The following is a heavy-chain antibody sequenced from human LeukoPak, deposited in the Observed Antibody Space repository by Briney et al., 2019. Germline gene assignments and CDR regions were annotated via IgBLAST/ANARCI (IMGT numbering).Heavy chain of an antibody. Sequence: SETLSLTCAVYGGSFSGYYWSWIRQPPGKGLEWIGEITYSGSTNYNSSLKSRVTISVDTPKNQFSLKLNSVTAADTAVYYCARDYTSWGQGTMVTVSS. D-gene: IGHD4-11*01. V-gene: IGHV4-34*01. CDR2: ITYSGST. CDR1: GGSFSGYY. J-gene: IGHJ3*01. CDR3: ARDYTS.